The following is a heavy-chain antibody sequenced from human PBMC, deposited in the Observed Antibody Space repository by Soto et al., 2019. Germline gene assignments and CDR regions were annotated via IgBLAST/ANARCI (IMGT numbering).Heavy chain of an antibody. CDR1: GFTFSSYF. D-gene: IGHD1-26*01. V-gene: IGHV3-33*01. J-gene: IGHJ6*02. CDR2: IWYDGSNK. Sequence: PEGSLILSCAAYGFTFSSYFMHWVRQAPGKGLEWVAVIWYDGSNKYYADSVKGRFTISRDNSKNTLYLQMNSLRAEDTAVYYCARDQSRELGGGSYPSIYYYYYGMDVWGQGTTVTVSS. CDR3: ARDQSRELGGGSYPSIYYYYYGMDV.